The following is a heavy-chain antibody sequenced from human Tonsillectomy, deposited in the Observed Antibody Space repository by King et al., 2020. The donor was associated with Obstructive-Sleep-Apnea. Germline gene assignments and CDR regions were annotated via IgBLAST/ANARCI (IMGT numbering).Heavy chain of an antibody. CDR2: IYYTGGT. CDR3: ASVANWGNAFDI. Sequence: QLQESGPRLVKPSETLSLTCSVSGGSIRSNYWSWMRQAPGKGLEWIGSIYYTGGTDYNPSLQSRVTISVDTSKSQFSLKVSSVTAADTAVYYCASVANWGNAFDIWGQGTMVTVSS. J-gene: IGHJ3*02. CDR1: GGSIRSNY. D-gene: IGHD7-27*01. V-gene: IGHV4-59*01.